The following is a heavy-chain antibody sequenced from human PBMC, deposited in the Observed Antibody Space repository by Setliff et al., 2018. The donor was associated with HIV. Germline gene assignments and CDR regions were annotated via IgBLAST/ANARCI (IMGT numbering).Heavy chain of an antibody. CDR3: ARTRGYTYGYIDS. J-gene: IGHJ4*02. CDR1: GVSISRYY. D-gene: IGHD5-18*01. Sequence: PSETLSLTCTVSGVSISRYYWNWIRQPPGKGLEWIGYFSFSADNKYNPSLQSRVAISGDTSKNQFSLKLNSVTAADTAVYYCARTRGYTYGYIDSWAQGTLVTVPQ. V-gene: IGHV4-59*08. CDR2: FSFSADN.